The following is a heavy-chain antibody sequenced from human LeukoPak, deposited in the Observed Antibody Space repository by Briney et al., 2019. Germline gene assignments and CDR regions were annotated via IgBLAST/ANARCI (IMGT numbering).Heavy chain of an antibody. Sequence: GGSLRLSCAASGFTVSSYGMHWVRQAPGKGLEWVAFTRFDGNFKYYADSVKGRFTISRDNSKNTVFLRMNSLRPEDTAVYYCAKEREDLVVVAAAMRGYIWGQGTLVTVSS. CDR1: GFTVSSYG. D-gene: IGHD2-2*01. CDR2: TRFDGNFK. J-gene: IGHJ4*02. V-gene: IGHV3-30*02. CDR3: AKEREDLVVVAAAMRGYI.